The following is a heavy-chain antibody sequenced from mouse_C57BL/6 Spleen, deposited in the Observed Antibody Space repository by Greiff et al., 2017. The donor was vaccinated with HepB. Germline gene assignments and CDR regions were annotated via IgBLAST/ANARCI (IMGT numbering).Heavy chain of an antibody. Sequence: EVQLVESGPGLVKPSQSLSLTCSVTGYSITSGYYWNWIRQFPGNKLEWMGYISYDGSNNYNPSLKNRISITRDTSKNQFFLKLNSVTTEDTATYYCARDYDGGWGQGTSVTVSS. CDR1: GYSITSGYY. V-gene: IGHV3-6*01. D-gene: IGHD2-12*01. J-gene: IGHJ4*01. CDR3: ARDYDGG. CDR2: ISYDGSN.